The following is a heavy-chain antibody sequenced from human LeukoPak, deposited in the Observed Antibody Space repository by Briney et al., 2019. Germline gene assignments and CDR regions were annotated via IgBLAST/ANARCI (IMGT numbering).Heavy chain of an antibody. CDR3: ARARKYYYDSSGYPEDY. V-gene: IGHV1-18*01. CDR2: ISAYNGNT. Sequence: ASVKVSCKASGYTFTSYGISWVRQAPGQGLERMGWISAYNGNTNYAQKLQGRVTMTTDTSTSTAYMELRSLRSDDTAVYYCARARKYYYDSSGYPEDYWGQGTLVTVSS. D-gene: IGHD3-22*01. CDR1: GYTFTSYG. J-gene: IGHJ4*02.